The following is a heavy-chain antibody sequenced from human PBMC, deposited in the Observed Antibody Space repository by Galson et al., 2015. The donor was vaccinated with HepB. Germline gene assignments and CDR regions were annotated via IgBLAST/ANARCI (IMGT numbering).Heavy chain of an antibody. V-gene: IGHV4-39*01. CDR2: MSYGGTT. Sequence: SETLSLTCTVSGGSINSISYSRGWVRQAPGKGLEWIGSMSYGGTTYYNPSLKSRVTISAAMSKSLFSLRLTSVTAADTAVYYCARHPDPDTLTGYTDYYFDLWGRGTLVTVSS. J-gene: IGHJ2*01. D-gene: IGHD3-9*01. CDR1: GGSINSISYS. CDR3: ARHPDPDTLTGYTDYYFDL.